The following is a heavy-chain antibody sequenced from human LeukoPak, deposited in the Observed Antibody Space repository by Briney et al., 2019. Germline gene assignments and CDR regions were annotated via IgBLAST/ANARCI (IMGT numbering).Heavy chain of an antibody. CDR1: GFSLTNGKMG. J-gene: IGHJ4*02. V-gene: IGHV2-26*02. CDR3: ARPADNSGWYDFNL. CDR2: IFPDDEK. D-gene: IGHD6-19*01. Sequence: ESGPVLVKPTETLTLTCTVSGFSLTNGKMGASWIRQPPGKALEWLAHIFPDDEKLYTTSLKSRLTISKDTSKSQVVLTMTSMDPVDTATYYCARPADNSGWYDFNLWGQGILVTVSS.